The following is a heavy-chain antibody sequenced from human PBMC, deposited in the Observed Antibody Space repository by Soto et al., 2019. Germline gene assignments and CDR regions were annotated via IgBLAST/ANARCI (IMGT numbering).Heavy chain of an antibody. CDR2: IYQSGST. V-gene: IGHV4-4*02. J-gene: IGHJ4*02. CDR3: ARASATIAAAAIFDY. Sequence: QVQLQESGPGLVKPSGTLSLTCAVSGGAISSSKWWSWVRQPPGKGLEWIGEIYQSGSTNYNPSLESRVRMAVDKSRNQLSLKLTSVRAADTAVYYCARASATIAAAAIFDYWGQGTLVTVSS. D-gene: IGHD6-13*01. CDR1: GGAISSSKW.